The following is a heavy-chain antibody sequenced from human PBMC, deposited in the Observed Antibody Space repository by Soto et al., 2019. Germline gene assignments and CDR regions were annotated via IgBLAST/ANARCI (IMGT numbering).Heavy chain of an antibody. D-gene: IGHD3-16*02. CDR2: TYYTGST. V-gene: IGHV4-61*08. CDR3: ARDSHFPMLRGGYRYYAMDV. J-gene: IGHJ6*02. Sequence: SETLSLTCTVAGGSVSSFDYYWTWLRQHPGKGLQWLGYTYYTGSTNYNPSLKSRVTISVDTSQNQFSLQLSSVTAADTAVYYCARDSHFPMLRGGYRYYAMDVWGPGTTVPVSS. CDR1: GGSVSSFDYY.